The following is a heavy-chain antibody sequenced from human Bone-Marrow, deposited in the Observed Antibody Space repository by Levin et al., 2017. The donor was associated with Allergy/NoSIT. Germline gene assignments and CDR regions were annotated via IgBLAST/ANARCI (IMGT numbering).Heavy chain of an antibody. V-gene: IGHV3-7*01. D-gene: IGHD2-2*01. J-gene: IGHJ5*02. Sequence: GGSLRLSCAASGFTFSSYWMSWVRQAPGKGLEWVANIKQDGSEKYYVDSVKGRFTISRDNAKNSLYLQMNSLRAEDTAVYYCARDLLCSSTSCYGFNWFDPWGQGTLVTVSS. CDR2: IKQDGSEK. CDR3: ARDLLCSSTSCYGFNWFDP. CDR1: GFTFSSYW.